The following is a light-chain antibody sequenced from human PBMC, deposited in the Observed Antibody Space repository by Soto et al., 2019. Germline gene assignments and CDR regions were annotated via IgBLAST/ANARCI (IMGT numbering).Light chain of an antibody. CDR3: QHYGTSAL. J-gene: IGKJ3*01. CDR2: AS. V-gene: IGKV3-20*01. CDR1: QSVSDSY. Sequence: EIVLTQSPGTLSLSPGERATLSCRASQSVSDSYLAWYQQKPGQAPRLLIYASSRATVSPDRFSGSGSGTDFTLTISRLEPEDFAVYYCQHYGTSALFGPGTKVDIK.